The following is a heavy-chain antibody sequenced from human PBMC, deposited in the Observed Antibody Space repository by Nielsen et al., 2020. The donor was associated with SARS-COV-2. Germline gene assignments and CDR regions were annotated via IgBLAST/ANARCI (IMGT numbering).Heavy chain of an antibody. V-gene: IGHV1-3*01. CDR2: ISAYNGNT. D-gene: IGHD6-19*01. CDR3: ARTYSSGWYGY. Sequence: WVGQAPGQGLEWMGWISAYNGNTNYSQKFQGRVTITRDTSASTAYMELSSLRSEDTAVYCCARTYSSGWYGYWGQGTLVTVSS. J-gene: IGHJ4*02.